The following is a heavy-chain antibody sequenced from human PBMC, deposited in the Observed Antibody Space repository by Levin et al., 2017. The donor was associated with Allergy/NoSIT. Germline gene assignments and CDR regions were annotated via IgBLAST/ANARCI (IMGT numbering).Heavy chain of an antibody. J-gene: IGHJ4*02. V-gene: IGHV1-46*03. Sequence: GESLKISCKASGYTFTSYFLHWVRQAPGQGLEWLGVINPSDGTTTHAQKVQGRVTMTRDTSTSTVYMDLSSLRSEDTAVYYCARDRGTIARGALDYWGQGTLVTVSS. CDR2: INPSDGTT. D-gene: IGHD3-10*01. CDR3: ARDRGTIARGALDY. CDR1: GYTFTSYF.